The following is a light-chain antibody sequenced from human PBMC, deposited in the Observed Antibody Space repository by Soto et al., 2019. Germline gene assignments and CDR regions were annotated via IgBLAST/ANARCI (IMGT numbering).Light chain of an antibody. CDR1: SSDIGGYNY. V-gene: IGLV2-14*01. J-gene: IGLJ2*01. CDR2: DVT. Sequence: QPVLTQPASVSGSPGQSITISCTGTSSDIGGYNYVSWYQQHPGNAPKLIIYDVTNRPSGVSNRFSGSKSGDTASLTISGLLAEDEADYYCSSYTSSTTLSIFGGGTQLTVL. CDR3: SSYTSSTTLSI.